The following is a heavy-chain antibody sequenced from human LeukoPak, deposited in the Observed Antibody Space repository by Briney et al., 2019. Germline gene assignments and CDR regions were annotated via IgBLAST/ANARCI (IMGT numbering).Heavy chain of an antibody. CDR3: AGSNGLVTTILPDY. D-gene: IGHD2-21*02. CDR1: RGSIRSYY. CDR2: IYYGGHA. V-gene: IGHV4-59*01. J-gene: IGHJ4*02. Sequence: PSETLSLTGTVSRGSIRSYYWSWIRQAPGTGLEWIGYIYYGGHAVYNPSLKSRLSISLDTSKSQFSLNLNSVTTADTAVYYCAGSNGLVTTILPDYWGQGTLVTVSS.